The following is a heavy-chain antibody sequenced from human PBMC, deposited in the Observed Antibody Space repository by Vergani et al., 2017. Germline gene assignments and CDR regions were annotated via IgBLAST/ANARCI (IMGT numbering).Heavy chain of an antibody. CDR3: TKFTGDYYGSGNYFRGQYMDV. CDR1: GFTFSNSA. V-gene: IGHV3-23*01. D-gene: IGHD3-10*01. Sequence: EVHLLESGGGQVEAGGSLRLSCVASGFTFSNSAMSWVRQTSGKGLEWVSAISGHGDRTYYADSVKGRFTISRDNSKNTVYLQMNSLKAEDTAVYYCTKFTGDYYGSGNYFRGQYMDVWGKGTTVPVSS. J-gene: IGHJ6*03. CDR2: ISGHGDRT.